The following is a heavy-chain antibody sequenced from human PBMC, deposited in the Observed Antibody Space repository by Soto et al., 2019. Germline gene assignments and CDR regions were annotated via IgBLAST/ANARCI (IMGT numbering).Heavy chain of an antibody. CDR3: ARLQPMYYFDY. Sequence: PSVKVSCKASGGTFSSYAISWVRQAPGQGLEWMGGIIPIFGTANYAQKFQGRVTITADKSTSTAYMELSSLRSEDTAVYYCARLQPMYYFDYWGQGTLVTVSS. J-gene: IGHJ4*02. CDR2: IIPIFGTA. D-gene: IGHD4-4*01. V-gene: IGHV1-69*06. CDR1: GGTFSSYA.